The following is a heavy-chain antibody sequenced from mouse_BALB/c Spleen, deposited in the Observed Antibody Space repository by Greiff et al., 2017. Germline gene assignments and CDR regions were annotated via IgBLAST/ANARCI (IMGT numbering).Heavy chain of an antibody. Sequence: VQLQQSGAELVRPGVSVKISCKGSGYTFTDYAMHWVKQSHAKSLEWIGVISTYYGDASYNQKFKGKATMTVDKSSSTAYMELARLTSEDSAIYYCARPEDGPGFAYWGQGTLVTVSA. CDR1: GYTFTDYA. J-gene: IGHJ3*01. CDR2: ISTYYGDA. CDR3: ARPEDGPGFAY. V-gene: IGHV1S137*01. D-gene: IGHD2-3*01.